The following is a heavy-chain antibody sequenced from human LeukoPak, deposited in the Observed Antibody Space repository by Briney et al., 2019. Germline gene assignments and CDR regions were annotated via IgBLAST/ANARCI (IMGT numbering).Heavy chain of an antibody. J-gene: IGHJ3*02. CDR3: ARDRDYGDYDAFDI. V-gene: IGHV3-53*01. Sequence: AGGSLRLSCAASGFTFSSYAMSWVRQAPGKGLEWASVIYSGGSTYYADSVKGRFTISRDNSKNTLYLQMNSLRAEDTAVYYCARDRDYGDYDAFDIWGQGTMVTVSS. D-gene: IGHD4-17*01. CDR2: IYSGGST. CDR1: GFTFSSYA.